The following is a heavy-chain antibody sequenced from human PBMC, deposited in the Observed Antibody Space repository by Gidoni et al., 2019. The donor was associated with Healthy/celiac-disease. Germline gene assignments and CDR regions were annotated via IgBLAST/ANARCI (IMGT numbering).Heavy chain of an antibody. CDR3: EHRQPDSGDYVDAFDI. CDR1: VFSLSTSGVG. V-gene: IGHV2-5*02. CDR2: IYWDDDK. J-gene: IGHJ3*02. Sequence: QITLTESGPTLVKPKQTLTLTCTFSVFSLSTSGVGVGWIRQPPGKALEWLALIYWDDDKRYSPSLKSRLTISKDSSKNQVVLTMTNMDPVDTATYDGEHRQPDSGDYVDAFDIWGQGTMVTVSS. D-gene: IGHD4-17*01.